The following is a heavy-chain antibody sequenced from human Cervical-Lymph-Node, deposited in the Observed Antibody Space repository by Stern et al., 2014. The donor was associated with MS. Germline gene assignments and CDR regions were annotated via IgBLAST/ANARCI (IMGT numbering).Heavy chain of an antibody. V-gene: IGHV2-70*01. CDR1: WFSLSDSGMC. CDR2: IAWDDDK. D-gene: IGHD3-10*01. J-gene: IGHJ5*01. CDR3: ARTRTSRGWFDF. Sequence: QVTLRESGPALVKPTQTLTLTCTFSWFSLSDSGMCVSWIRQPPGKALEWLAFIAWDDDKYYSTSLKTRLTISKDTSKNQVVLRMTNMDPVDTATYYCARTRTSRGWFDFWGQGTLVTVSS.